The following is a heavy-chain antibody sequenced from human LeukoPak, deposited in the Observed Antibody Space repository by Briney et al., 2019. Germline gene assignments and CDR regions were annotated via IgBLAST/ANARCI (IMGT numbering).Heavy chain of an antibody. J-gene: IGHJ4*02. V-gene: IGHV3-48*01. CDR1: GFTFSSHS. D-gene: IGHD3-22*01. CDR3: ARGAYYYED. Sequence: GGSLRLSCAASGFTFSSHSMNWVRQAPGKGLEWVSYISSSSSTIYYADSVKGRFTLSRDNAKNSLYLQMNSLRAEDTAVYYCARGAYYYEDWGQGTLVTVSS. CDR2: ISSSSSTI.